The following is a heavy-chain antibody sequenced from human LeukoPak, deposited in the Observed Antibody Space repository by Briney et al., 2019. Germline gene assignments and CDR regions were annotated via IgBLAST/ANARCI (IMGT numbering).Heavy chain of an antibody. D-gene: IGHD3-16*01. CDR1: GGSISSYY. CDR3: ARPTSYYYYYMDV. CDR2: IYYSRST. V-gene: IGHV4-59*04. Sequence: SETLSLTCTVSGGSISSYYWSWIRQPPGKGLEWIGNIYYSRSTYYNPSLKSRVTISVDTSKKQFSLKLSSVTAADTAVYYCARPTSYYYYYMDVWGKGTTVIISS. J-gene: IGHJ6*03.